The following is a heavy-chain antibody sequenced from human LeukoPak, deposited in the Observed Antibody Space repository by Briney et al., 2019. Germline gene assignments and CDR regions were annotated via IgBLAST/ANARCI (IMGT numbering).Heavy chain of an antibody. J-gene: IGHJ4*02. Sequence: GGSLGLSCAASGFTFSSYWMSWVRQAPGKGLEWVANIKQDGSEKYYVDSVKGRFTISRDNSKNTLYLQMNSLRVEDTAIYYCAKVIYAGYSTGWYIFDYWGQGTLVTVSS. CDR1: GFTFSSYW. CDR3: AKVIYAGYSTGWYIFDY. D-gene: IGHD6-19*01. CDR2: IKQDGSEK. V-gene: IGHV3-7*03.